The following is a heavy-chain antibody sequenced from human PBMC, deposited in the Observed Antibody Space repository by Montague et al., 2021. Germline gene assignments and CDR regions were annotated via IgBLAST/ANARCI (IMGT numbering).Heavy chain of an antibody. CDR2: IYDSGTT. D-gene: IGHD6-19*01. CDR1: GGSISEFY. J-gene: IGHJ4*02. Sequence: SETLSLTCTVTGGSISEFYWSWIRQSPEKGLEWIGYIYDSGTTNHNPSLKSRVTISADTSMNQFSLNLRSVTAADTAVYFCARRVGISGPFDYWGQGTLVTVSS. CDR3: ARRVGISGPFDY. V-gene: IGHV4-59*08.